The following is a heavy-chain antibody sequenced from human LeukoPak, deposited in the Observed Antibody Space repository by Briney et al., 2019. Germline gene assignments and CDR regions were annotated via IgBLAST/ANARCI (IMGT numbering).Heavy chain of an antibody. CDR1: GFTFSSYA. J-gene: IGHJ4*02. CDR3: AKDPESSSWYYFDY. Sequence: GGSLRLSCAASGFTFSSYAMSWVRQAPGKGLEWVSAISGSGGSTYYADSVKGRFTISRDNSKNTLYLQMNSLRAEGTAVYYCAKDPESSSWYYFDYWGQGTLVTVSS. D-gene: IGHD6-13*01. CDR2: ISGSGGST. V-gene: IGHV3-23*01.